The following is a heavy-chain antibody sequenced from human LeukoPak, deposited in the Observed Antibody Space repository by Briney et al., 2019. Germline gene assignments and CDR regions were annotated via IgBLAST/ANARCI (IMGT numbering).Heavy chain of an antibody. J-gene: IGHJ4*02. D-gene: IGHD4-17*01. Sequence: PGGSLRLSCAASGFTFSSYGMHWVRQAPGKGLEWVAVISYDGSNKYYADSVKSRFTISRDNSKNTLYLQMNSLRAEDTAVYYCAKVMSSDYGDYAGPFDYWGQGTLVTVSS. CDR2: ISYDGSNK. V-gene: IGHV3-30*18. CDR1: GFTFSSYG. CDR3: AKVMSSDYGDYAGPFDY.